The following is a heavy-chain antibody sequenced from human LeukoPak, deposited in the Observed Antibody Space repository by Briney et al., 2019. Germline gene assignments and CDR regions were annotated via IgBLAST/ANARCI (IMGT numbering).Heavy chain of an antibody. CDR1: GGSISSGDYY. CDR2: IYYSGST. Sequence: KTSETLSLTCTVSGGSISSGDYYWSWIRQPPGKGLEWIGYIYYSGSTYYNPSPKSRVTISVDTSKNQFSLKLSSVTAADTAVYYCARASIVVVSAAIFVRTSTDAFDIWGQGTMVTVSS. J-gene: IGHJ3*02. V-gene: IGHV4-30-4*08. D-gene: IGHD2-2*02. CDR3: ARASIVVVSAAIFVRTSTDAFDI.